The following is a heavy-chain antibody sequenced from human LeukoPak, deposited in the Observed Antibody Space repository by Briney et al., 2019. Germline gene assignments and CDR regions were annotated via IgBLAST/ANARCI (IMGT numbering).Heavy chain of an antibody. CDR3: ARGGAYYYDSSGYMFDY. V-gene: IGHV4-30-2*01. CDR1: GGSISGGGYS. CDR2: IYHSGST. J-gene: IGHJ4*02. D-gene: IGHD3-22*01. Sequence: SETLSLTCAVSGGSISGGGYSWSWIRQPPGKGLEWIGYIYHSGSTYYNPSLKSRVTISVDRSKNQFSLKLSSVTAADTAVYYCARGGAYYYDSSGYMFDYWGQGTLVTVSS.